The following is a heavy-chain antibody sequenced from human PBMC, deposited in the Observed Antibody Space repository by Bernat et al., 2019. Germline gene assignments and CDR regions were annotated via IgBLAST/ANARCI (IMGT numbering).Heavy chain of an antibody. D-gene: IGHD3-3*01. CDR1: GGSFSGYY. CDR2: INHSGST. CDR3: ARVRVRYYDCWSGSRGGPFDY. J-gene: IGHJ4*02. V-gene: IGHV4-34*01. Sequence: QVQLQQWGAGLLKPSETLSLTCAVYGGSFSGYYWSWIRQPPGKGLEWIGEINHSGSTNYNPSLKSRVTISVDTSKNQFSLKLSSVTAADTAVYYCARVRVRYYDCWSGSRGGPFDYWGQGTLVTVSS.